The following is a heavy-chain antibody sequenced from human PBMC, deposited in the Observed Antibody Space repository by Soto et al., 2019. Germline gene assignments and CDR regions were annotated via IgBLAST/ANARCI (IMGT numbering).Heavy chain of an antibody. J-gene: IGHJ3*01. V-gene: IGHV3-74*01. CDR3: ARGDRGAFDL. Sequence: EVQLLESGGGLVQPGESLRLSCAASGFTFSYYWMHWVRQAPGMGLVWVSRIHSEGSSTTYADSVKGRFTISRDNARNTLYLQMNSLRAEDTAVYYCARGDRGAFDLWGQGTVLTVSS. CDR2: IHSEGSST. CDR1: GFTFSYYW. D-gene: IGHD1-26*01.